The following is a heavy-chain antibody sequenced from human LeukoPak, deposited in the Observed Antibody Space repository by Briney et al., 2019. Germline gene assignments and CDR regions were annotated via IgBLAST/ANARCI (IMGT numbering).Heavy chain of an antibody. CDR1: GDSISSSSYH. CDR3: ARHVEQWLTPFDY. V-gene: IGHV4-39*01. J-gene: IGHJ4*02. D-gene: IGHD6-19*01. CDR2: IYYSGGT. Sequence: SETLSLTCTVSGDSISSSSYHWGWIRQPPGKGLEWIGSIYYSGGTYNNPSLKSRVTMSVDTSKNQFSLKLSSVTAADTAVYYCARHVEQWLTPFDYWGQGTLVTVSS.